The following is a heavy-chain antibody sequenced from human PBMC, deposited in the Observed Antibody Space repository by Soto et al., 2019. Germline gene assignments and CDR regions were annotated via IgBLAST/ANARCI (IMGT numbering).Heavy chain of an antibody. J-gene: IGHJ5*02. D-gene: IGHD6-19*01. CDR1: GYSITAGGYY. Sequence: SETLSLTCFVSGYSITAGGYYWSWIRHHPGKGLEWIGSFYSSGSIIYNPSLRSRVSISGDTSSNQFSMSLTSVTAADTARYYWARMYSSGSGWFHPWGQGTLVTVSS. CDR3: ARMYSSGSGWFHP. CDR2: FYSSGSI. V-gene: IGHV4-31*03.